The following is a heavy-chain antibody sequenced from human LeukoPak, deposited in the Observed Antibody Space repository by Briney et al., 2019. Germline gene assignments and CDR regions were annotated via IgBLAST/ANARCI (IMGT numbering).Heavy chain of an antibody. CDR2: IYYSGST. D-gene: IGHD2-15*01. CDR3: ARQGSGDAFDI. CDR1: GGSISSSSYY. V-gene: IGHV4-39*01. J-gene: IGHJ3*02. Sequence: SETLSLTCTVSGGSISSSSYYWGWIRQPPGKGLEWIGSIYYSGSTYYNPSLKSRVTISVDTSKNQFSLRLSSVTAADTAVYYCARQGSGDAFDIWGQGTMVTVSS.